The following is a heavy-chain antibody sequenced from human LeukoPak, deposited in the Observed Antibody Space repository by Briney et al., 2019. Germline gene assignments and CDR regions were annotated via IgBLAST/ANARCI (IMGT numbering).Heavy chain of an antibody. D-gene: IGHD3-3*01. CDR2: IYYSGST. Sequence: PSETLSLTCTVSGGSISSSSYYWGWIRQPPGKGLEWIGSIYYSGSTYYNPSLKSRVTISVDMSKNQFSLKLSSVTAADTAVYYCARLIFWYYDFWSGPGIFDYWGQGTLVTVSS. V-gene: IGHV4-39*01. CDR1: GGSISSSSYY. J-gene: IGHJ4*02. CDR3: ARLIFWYYDFWSGPGIFDY.